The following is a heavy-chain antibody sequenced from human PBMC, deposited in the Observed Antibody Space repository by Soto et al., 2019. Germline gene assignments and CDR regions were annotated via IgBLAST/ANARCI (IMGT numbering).Heavy chain of an antibody. V-gene: IGHV4-39*01. D-gene: IGHD2-15*01. CDR3: GGGGTGLFDY. CDR2: IYYSGST. Sequence: TSETLSLTCTVSGGSISSSSYYWGWIRQPPGKGLEWIGSIYYSGSTYYNPSLKSRVTISVDTSKNQFSLKLSSVTAADTAVYYCGGGGTGLFDYWGQGTLVTVSS. CDR1: GGSISSSSYY. J-gene: IGHJ4*02.